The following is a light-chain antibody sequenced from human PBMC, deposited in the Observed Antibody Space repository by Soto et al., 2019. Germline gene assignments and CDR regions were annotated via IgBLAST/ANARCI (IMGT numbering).Light chain of an antibody. V-gene: IGKV3-20*01. Sequence: EIVLTQSPGTLSLSPGERATLSCRASQSVSSSYLAWYQQKPGQAPRLLIFGXXXRXSGXPDRFSGSGSGTEFTLTISSLQSEDFAVYYCQQYNNWHPGTLGQATK. CDR3: QQYNNWHPGT. CDR1: QSVSSSY. J-gene: IGKJ1*01. CDR2: GXX.